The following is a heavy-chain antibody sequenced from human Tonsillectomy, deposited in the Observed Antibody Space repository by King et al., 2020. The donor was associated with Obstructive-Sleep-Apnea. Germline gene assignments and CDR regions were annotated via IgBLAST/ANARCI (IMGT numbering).Heavy chain of an antibody. V-gene: IGHV4-39*07. CDR2: IYYIGST. CDR1: GDSISNNDYY. CDR3: AGDSRAMAAAGRWFDS. D-gene: IGHD6-13*01. Sequence: QLQESGPGLVKPSETLSLTCSVSGDSISNNDYYWGWIRQPPGKGLEWIGTIYYIGSTYYNPSLKSRLTISVDTSKNQFSLRLRSVTAADTALYYCAGDSRAMAAAGRWFDSWGQGTLVTVSS. J-gene: IGHJ5*01.